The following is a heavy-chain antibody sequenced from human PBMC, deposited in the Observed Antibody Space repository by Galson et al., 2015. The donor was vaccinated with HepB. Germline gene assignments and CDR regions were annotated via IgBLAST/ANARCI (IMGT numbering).Heavy chain of an antibody. V-gene: IGHV1-69*06. CDR3: ARAVPESFDFWSGYSHFDS. D-gene: IGHD3-3*01. J-gene: IGHJ4*02. CDR2: IIPIFGTT. Sequence: SVKVSCKASGSTLSNYGINWVRQAPGQGLEWMGGIIPIFGTTNYAQTFQGRVTLIADKSTSTAYMELSSLTSEDTAVYFCARAVPESFDFWSGYSHFDSWGQGTVVTVSS. CDR1: GSTLSNYG.